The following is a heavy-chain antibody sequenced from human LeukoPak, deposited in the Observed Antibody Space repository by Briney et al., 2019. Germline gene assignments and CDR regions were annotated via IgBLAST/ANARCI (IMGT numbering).Heavy chain of an antibody. CDR3: AREGAGEWAFDI. J-gene: IGHJ3*02. V-gene: IGHV1-69*01. Sequence: SVKVSCKASGGTFSSYAISWVRQAPGQGLEWMGGIIPIFGTANYAQKFQGRVTITADESTSTAYVELSSLRSEDTAVYYCAREGAGEWAFDIWGQGTMVTVSS. D-gene: IGHD7-27*01. CDR1: GGTFSSYA. CDR2: IIPIFGTA.